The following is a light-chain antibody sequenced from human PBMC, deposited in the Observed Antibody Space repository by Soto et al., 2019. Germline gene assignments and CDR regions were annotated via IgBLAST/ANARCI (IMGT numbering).Light chain of an antibody. J-gene: IGLJ1*01. V-gene: IGLV2-8*01. CDR2: EVS. Sequence: QSALTQPPSASGSPGQSVTISCTGTSSDVGGYNYVSWYQQHPGKAPKLIISEVSKRPSGVPDRFSGSKSGNTASLTVSGLQAEDEADYYCSSYAHGSIYVFGTGTKLTVL. CDR3: SSYAHGSIYV. CDR1: SSDVGGYNY.